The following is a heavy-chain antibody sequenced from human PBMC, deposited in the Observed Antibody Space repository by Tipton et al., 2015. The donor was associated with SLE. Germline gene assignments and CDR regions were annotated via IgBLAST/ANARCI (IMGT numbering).Heavy chain of an antibody. V-gene: IGHV4-59*08. Sequence: TLSLTCTVSGGSISSYYWSWIRQPPGKGLEWIGYIYYSGSTYYNPSLKSRVTISVDTSKNQFSLKLSSVTAADTAVYYCARRRYSSSSRPYWYFDLWGRGTLVTVSS. J-gene: IGHJ2*01. CDR1: GGSISSYY. CDR3: ARRRYSSSSRPYWYFDL. CDR2: IYYSGST. D-gene: IGHD6-6*01.